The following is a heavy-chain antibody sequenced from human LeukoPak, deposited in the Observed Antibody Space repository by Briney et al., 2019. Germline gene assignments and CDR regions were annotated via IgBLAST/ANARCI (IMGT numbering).Heavy chain of an antibody. V-gene: IGHV1-2*02. CDR1: GYTFTGYY. D-gene: IGHD3-3*01. J-gene: IGHJ6*02. Sequence: ASVKVSCKASGYTFTGYYMHWVRQAPGQGLEWMGWINPNSGGTNYAQKFQGRVTMTRDTSISTAYMELRRLRSDDTAVYYCARDLESITIFGQVLGYYYYGMDVWGQGTTVTVSS. CDR3: ARDLESITIFGQVLGYYYYGMDV. CDR2: INPNSGGT.